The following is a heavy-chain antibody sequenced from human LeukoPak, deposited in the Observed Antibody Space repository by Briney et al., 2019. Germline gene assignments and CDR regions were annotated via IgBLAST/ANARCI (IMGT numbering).Heavy chain of an antibody. CDR2: INHNGIT. Sequence: PSETLSLTCAVYGGSFSGHYWTWIRQPPGKGLEWIREINHNGITNYNPSLKSRVTISVDTSKNQFSLELRSVTAADTAVYYCARSVSGGLECDSWAQGSLVTVSS. D-gene: IGHD3-16*01. CDR3: ARSVSGGLECDS. V-gene: IGHV4-34*01. J-gene: IGHJ4*02. CDR1: GGSFSGHY.